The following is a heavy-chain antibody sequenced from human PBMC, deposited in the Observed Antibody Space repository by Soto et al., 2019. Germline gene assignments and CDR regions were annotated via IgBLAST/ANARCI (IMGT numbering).Heavy chain of an antibody. V-gene: IGHV1-8*01. J-gene: IGHJ6*03. CDR1: GYTFTSYD. CDR3: ARGLKSSEIRFLEWSVYSYYYKDV. Sequence: GASVKVSCKASGYTFTSYDINWMRQAAGQGLEWMGWMNPNSGNTGYAQKFQGRVTMTRNTSISTAYMELSSLRSEDTAVYYCARGLKSSEIRFLEWSVYSYYYKDVWGKGTTVTVSS. CDR2: MNPNSGNT. D-gene: IGHD3-3*01.